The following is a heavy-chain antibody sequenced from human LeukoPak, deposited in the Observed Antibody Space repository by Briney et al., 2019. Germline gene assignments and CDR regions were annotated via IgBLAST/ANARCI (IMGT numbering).Heavy chain of an antibody. D-gene: IGHD2/OR15-2a*01. CDR2: ISAYNGNT. CDR1: GYTFTSYG. V-gene: IGHV1-18*01. J-gene: IGHJ6*03. CDR3: ARQTTFDYYMDV. Sequence: ASVKVSCKASGYTFTSYGISWVRQAPGQGLEWMGWISAYNGNTNYAQKLQGRVTMTTDTSTSTAYMELRSLRSDDRAVYYCARQTTFDYYMDVWGKGTTVTVSS.